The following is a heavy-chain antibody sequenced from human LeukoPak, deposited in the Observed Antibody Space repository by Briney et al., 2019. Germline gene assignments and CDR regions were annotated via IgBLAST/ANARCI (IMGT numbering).Heavy chain of an antibody. CDR1: GFTFSSYW. CDR3: ARDGYSHPHGY. V-gene: IGHV3-7*05. CDR2: IKQDGSEK. Sequence: PGGSLRLSCAASGFTFSSYWMSWVRQAPGKGLEWVANIKQDGSEKYYVDSVKGRFTISRDNGKNSLYLQMNSLRAEDTAVYYCARDGYSHPHGYWGQGTLVTVSS. J-gene: IGHJ4*02. D-gene: IGHD5-18*01.